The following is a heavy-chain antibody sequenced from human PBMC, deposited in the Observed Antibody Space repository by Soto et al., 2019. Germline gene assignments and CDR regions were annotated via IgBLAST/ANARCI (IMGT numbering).Heavy chain of an antibody. J-gene: IGHJ6*02. CDR1: GFTFSSYA. D-gene: IGHD2-2*01. V-gene: IGHV3-23*01. Sequence: GGSLRLSCAASGFTFSSYAMSWVRQAPGKGLEWVSAISGSGGSTYYADSVKGRFTISRDNSKNTLYLQMNSLRAEDTAVYYCARDIVVVPAAPTKCYGMDVWGQGTTVTVSS. CDR2: ISGSGGST. CDR3: ARDIVVVPAAPTKCYGMDV.